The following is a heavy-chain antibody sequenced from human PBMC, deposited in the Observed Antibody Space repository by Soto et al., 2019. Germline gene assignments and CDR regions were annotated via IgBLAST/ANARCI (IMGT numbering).Heavy chain of an antibody. CDR3: GRRARFWSGPTQESYYFDY. CDR2: INHSGST. CDR1: GGSFSGYY. D-gene: IGHD3-3*01. V-gene: IGHV4-34*01. J-gene: IGHJ4*02. Sequence: PSETLSLTCAVYGGSFSGYYWSWIRQPPGKGLEWIGEINHSGSTNYNPSLKSRVTISVDTSKNQFSLKLSSVTAADTAVYYCGRRARFWSGPTQESYYFDYWGQGTLVTVSS.